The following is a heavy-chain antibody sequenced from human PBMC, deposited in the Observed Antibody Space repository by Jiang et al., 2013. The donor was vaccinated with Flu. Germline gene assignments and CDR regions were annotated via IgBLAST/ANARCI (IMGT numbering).Heavy chain of an antibody. D-gene: IGHD6-19*01. CDR1: GGTFSSYA. Sequence: SGAEVKKPGSSVKVSCKASGGTFSSYAISWVRQAPGQGLEWMGGIIPIFGTANYAQKFQGRVTITADESTSTAYMELSSLRSEDTAVYYCAANQTPYSSGRGNAFDIWGQGTMVTVSS. CDR2: IIPIFGTA. J-gene: IGHJ3*02. V-gene: IGHV1-69*01. CDR3: AANQTPYSSGRGNAFDI.